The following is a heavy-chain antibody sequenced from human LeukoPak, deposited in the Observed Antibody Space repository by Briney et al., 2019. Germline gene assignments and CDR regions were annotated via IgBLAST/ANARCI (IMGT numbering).Heavy chain of an antibody. D-gene: IGHD2-2*01. CDR1: GFTFTYYV. CDR3: ARGSSSYKHDAFDI. Sequence: GGSLRLSCAASGFTFTYYVMKWVRQAPGKGLEWVALISDDGITEYYADSVKGRFTISRGNSRNTVYLKVNSLRDDDTALYSCARGSSSYKHDAFDIWGQGTMVTVSS. J-gene: IGHJ3*02. V-gene: IGHV3-30-3*01. CDR2: ISDDGITE.